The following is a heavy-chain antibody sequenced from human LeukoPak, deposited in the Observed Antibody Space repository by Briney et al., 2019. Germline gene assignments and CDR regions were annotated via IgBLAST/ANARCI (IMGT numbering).Heavy chain of an antibody. CDR3: ARDLHGSRGEFDY. Sequence: PGGPLRLSCAASGFTFSSYGMHWVRQAPGKGLEWVTVISYDGSNKYYADSVKGRFTISRDNSKNTLYLQMNSLRAEDTAVYYCARDLHGSRGEFDYWGQGTLVTVSS. J-gene: IGHJ4*02. CDR2: ISYDGSNK. D-gene: IGHD3-10*01. V-gene: IGHV3-30*03. CDR1: GFTFSSYG.